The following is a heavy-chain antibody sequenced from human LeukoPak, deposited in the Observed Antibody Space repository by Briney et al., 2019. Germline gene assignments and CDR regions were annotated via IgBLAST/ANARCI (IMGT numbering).Heavy chain of an antibody. CDR2: VSGSGGST. J-gene: IGHJ4*02. V-gene: IGHV3-23*01. Sequence: GGSLRLSCAASGFTFSSYAMSWVRQAPGKGPAWVSRVSGSGGSTYYADSVKGRFTISRDNSKSTLFLQMNSLRAEDTAVYHCAKSSYYDSSGYYREYYFDYWGQGTLVTVSS. CDR1: GFTFSSYA. CDR3: AKSSYYDSSGYYREYYFDY. D-gene: IGHD3-22*01.